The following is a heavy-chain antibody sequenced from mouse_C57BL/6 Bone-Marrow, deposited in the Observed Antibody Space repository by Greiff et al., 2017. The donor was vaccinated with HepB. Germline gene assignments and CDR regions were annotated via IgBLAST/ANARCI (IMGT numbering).Heavy chain of an antibody. Sequence: DAGGGLVQPKGSLKLSCAPPGFPFITYAMHWVRQAPGKGLEWVARIRSKSSNYETYDSDSVKDRFTIYRDESQSMLYLQMNNQKTEDTGMYYCVRDNYGDYWGQGTTLTVSS. J-gene: IGHJ2*01. CDR3: VRDNYGDY. D-gene: IGHD1-1*01. CDR2: IRSKSSNYET. V-gene: IGHV10-3*01. CDR1: GFPFITYA.